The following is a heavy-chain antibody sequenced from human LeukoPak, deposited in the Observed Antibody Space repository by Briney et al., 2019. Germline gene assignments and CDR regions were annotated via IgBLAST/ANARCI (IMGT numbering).Heavy chain of an antibody. CDR2: ISYDGSNK. V-gene: IGHV3-30*18. Sequence: GGSLRLSCAASGFTFSSYGMHWVRQAPGKGLEGVAVISYDGSNKYYADSVKGRFTISRDNSKNTLYLQMNSLRAEDTAVYYCAKDRDSSGWYEDYYYYGMDVWGKGTTVTVSS. CDR3: AKDRDSSGWYEDYYYYGMDV. D-gene: IGHD6-19*01. CDR1: GFTFSSYG. J-gene: IGHJ6*04.